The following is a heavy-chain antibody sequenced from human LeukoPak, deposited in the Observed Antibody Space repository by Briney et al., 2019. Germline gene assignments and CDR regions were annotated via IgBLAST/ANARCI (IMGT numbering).Heavy chain of an antibody. CDR1: GGSISSGGYY. Sequence: NPSQTLSLTCTVSGGSISSGGYYWSWIRQPPGKGLEWIGYIYHSGSTYYNPSLKSRVTISVDRSKNQFSLKLSSVTAADTAVYYCARVADITMIDGGWFDPWGQGTLVTVSS. CDR3: ARVADITMIDGGWFDP. J-gene: IGHJ5*02. CDR2: IYHSGST. V-gene: IGHV4-30-2*01. D-gene: IGHD3-22*01.